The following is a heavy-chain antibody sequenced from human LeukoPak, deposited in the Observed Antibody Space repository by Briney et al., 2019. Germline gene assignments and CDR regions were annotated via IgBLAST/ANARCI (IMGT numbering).Heavy chain of an antibody. CDR3: ARTMVRGVIQFLY. J-gene: IGHJ4*02. CDR1: GFTFSSYG. D-gene: IGHD3-10*01. Sequence: PGGSLRLSCAASGFTFSSYGMHWVRQAPGKGLEWVVFIRYDGSNKYYADSVKGRFTISRDNAKNSLYLQMNSLRAEDTAVYYCARTMVRGVIQFLYWGQGTLVTVSS. CDR2: IRYDGSNK. V-gene: IGHV3-30*02.